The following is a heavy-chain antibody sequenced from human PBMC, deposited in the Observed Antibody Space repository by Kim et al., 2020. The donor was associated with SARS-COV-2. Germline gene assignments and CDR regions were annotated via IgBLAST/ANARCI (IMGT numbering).Heavy chain of an antibody. CDR3: ATSLGGITENWVYYFDY. D-gene: IGHD1-20*01. J-gene: IGHJ4*02. CDR2: IIPIFGTA. V-gene: IGHV1-69*13. CDR1: GGTFSSYA. Sequence: SVKVSCKASGGTFSSYAISWVRQAPGQGLEWMGGIIPIFGTANYAQKFQGRVTITADESTSTAYMELSSLRSEDTAVYYCATSLGGITENWVYYFDYWGQGTLGTVSS.